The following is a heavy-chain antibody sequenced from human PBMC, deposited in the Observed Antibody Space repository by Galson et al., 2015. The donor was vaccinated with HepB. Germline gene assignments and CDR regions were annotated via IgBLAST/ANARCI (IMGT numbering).Heavy chain of an antibody. V-gene: IGHV3-48*02. CDR3: ARDYGFGELDY. J-gene: IGHJ4*02. CDR2: ISDSSSTR. Sequence: SLRLSCAASGFIFSSYSMNWVRQAPGKGLEWVSYISDSSSTRYYADSVKGRFIISRDNAKNSLYPQMNSLRDEDTAVYYCARDYGFGELDYWGQGTLATVSS. CDR1: GFIFSSYS. D-gene: IGHD3-10*01.